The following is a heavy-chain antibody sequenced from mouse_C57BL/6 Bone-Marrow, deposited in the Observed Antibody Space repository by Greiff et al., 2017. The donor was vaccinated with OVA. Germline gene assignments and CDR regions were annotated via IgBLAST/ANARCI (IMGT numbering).Heavy chain of an antibody. V-gene: IGHV5-17*01. CDR1: GFTFSDYG. CDR2: ISSGSSTI. Sequence: EVKVVESGGGLVKPGGSLKLSCAASGFTFSDYGMHWVRQAPEKGLEWVAYISSGSSTIYYADTVKGRFTISRDNDKNTLFLQMTSLRSEDTAMYYCAMRLLWIRAYYYAMDYWGQGTSVTVSS. CDR3: AMRLLWIRAYYYAMDY. J-gene: IGHJ4*01. D-gene: IGHD2-2*01.